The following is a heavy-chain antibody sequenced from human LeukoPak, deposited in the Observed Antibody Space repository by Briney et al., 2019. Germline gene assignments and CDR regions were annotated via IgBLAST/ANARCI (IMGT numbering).Heavy chain of an antibody. CDR1: GGSISSSSYY. Sequence: SETLSLTCTVSGGSISSSSYYWGWTRQPPGKGLEWIGSIYYSGSTYYNPSLKSRVTISVDTSKNQFSLKLSSVTAADTAVYYCATIITTYYMDVWGKGTTVTVSS. CDR3: ATIITTYYMDV. D-gene: IGHD3-22*01. CDR2: IYYSGST. V-gene: IGHV4-39*01. J-gene: IGHJ6*03.